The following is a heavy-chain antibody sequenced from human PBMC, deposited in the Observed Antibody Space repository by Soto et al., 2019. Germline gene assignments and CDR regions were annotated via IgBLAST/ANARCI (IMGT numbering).Heavy chain of an antibody. CDR3: ARVALYYDILTAYYKNYYYYGMDV. CDR2: IIPIFGTA. Sequence: SVKVSCKASGGTFSSYAISWVRQAPGQGLEWMGGIIPIFGTANYAQKFQGRVTITADKSTSTAYMELSSLRSEDTAVYYCARVALYYDILTAYYKNYYYYGMDVWGQGTTVTVSS. CDR1: GGTFSSYA. D-gene: IGHD3-9*01. V-gene: IGHV1-69*06. J-gene: IGHJ6*02.